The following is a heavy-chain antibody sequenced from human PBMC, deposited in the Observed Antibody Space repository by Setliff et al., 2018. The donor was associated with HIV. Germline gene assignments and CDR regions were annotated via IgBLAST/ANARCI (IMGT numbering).Heavy chain of an antibody. J-gene: IGHJ3*02. Sequence: EASVKVSCKASGYTFTSYGFNWVRQAPGQGLEWMGWISGYNGDTNYAQKFQGRVTITTDESTSTAYMELSSLRSEDTAVYYCATRDYYGSGSYFSDAFDIWGQGTMVTVSS. CDR2: ISGYNGDT. V-gene: IGHV1-18*01. D-gene: IGHD3-10*01. CDR1: GYTFTSYG. CDR3: ATRDYYGSGSYFSDAFDI.